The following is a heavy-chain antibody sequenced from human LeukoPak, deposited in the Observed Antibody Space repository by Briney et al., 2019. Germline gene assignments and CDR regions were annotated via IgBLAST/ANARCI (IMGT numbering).Heavy chain of an antibody. V-gene: IGHV3-23*01. Sequence: GGSLRLSCAASGFTFSDYAMSWVRQAPGKGLEWVSTICGSCGNTHHADSVKGRFTISRDNSKNTLYLQMSSLRAEDTAVYYCTKDVGVVMFDYWGQGTLVTVSS. D-gene: IGHD3-3*01. J-gene: IGHJ4*02. CDR2: ICGSCGNT. CDR1: GFTFSDYA. CDR3: TKDVGVVMFDY.